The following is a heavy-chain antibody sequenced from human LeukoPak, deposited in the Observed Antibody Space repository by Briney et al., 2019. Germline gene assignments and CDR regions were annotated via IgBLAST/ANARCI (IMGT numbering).Heavy chain of an antibody. D-gene: IGHD1-26*01. CDR1: GYTFTSYD. CDR3: ARDGWELRTSDY. V-gene: IGHV1-8*01. Sequence: GASVKVSCKASGYTFTSYDINWVRQATGQGLEWMGWMNPNSGNTGYARKFQGRVTMTRNTSISTAYMELSSLRSEDTAVYYCARDGWELRTSDYWGQGTLVTVSS. CDR2: MNPNSGNT. J-gene: IGHJ4*02.